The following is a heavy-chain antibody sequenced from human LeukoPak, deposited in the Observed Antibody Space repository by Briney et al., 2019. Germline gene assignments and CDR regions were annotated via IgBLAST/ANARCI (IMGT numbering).Heavy chain of an antibody. V-gene: IGHV1-46*01. CDR1: GYSFTSNY. J-gene: IGHJ4*02. CDR2: IYPRDGST. CDR3: ARDQEGFDY. Sequence: ASVKVSCKASGYSFTSNYIHWVRQAPGQRLEWMGMIYPRDGSTSYAQKFQGRVTVTRDTSTSTVHMELSGLRSEDTAVYYCARDQEGFDYWGQGTLVTVSS.